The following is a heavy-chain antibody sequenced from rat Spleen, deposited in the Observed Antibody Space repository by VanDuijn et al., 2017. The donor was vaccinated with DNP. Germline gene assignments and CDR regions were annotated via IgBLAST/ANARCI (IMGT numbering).Heavy chain of an antibody. D-gene: IGHD1-1*01. V-gene: IGHV5-58*01. CDR1: GFTFNNYW. Sequence: EVQLVESGGDLVQPGRSLKLSCVASGFTFNNYWMAWIRQVPGKGLEWVASITTNGGSTYYPDSVRGRFTISRDNVEHTVYLQMNSLRSGDTATYDGAKDLQWYAMDAWGQGTSVSVSS. J-gene: IGHJ4*01. CDR3: AKDLQWYAMDA. CDR2: ITTNGGST.